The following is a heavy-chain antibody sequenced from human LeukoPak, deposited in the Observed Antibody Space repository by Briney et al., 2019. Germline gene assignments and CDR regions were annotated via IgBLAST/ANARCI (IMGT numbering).Heavy chain of an antibody. D-gene: IGHD2-15*01. Sequence: GASVKVSCKASGYTFTGYYMHWVRQAPGQGLEWMGWINPNSGGTNYAQKLQGRVTMTTDTSTSTAYMELRSLRSDDTAAYYCARDFAASYMDVWGKGTTVTVSS. CDR2: INPNSGGT. V-gene: IGHV1-2*02. J-gene: IGHJ6*03. CDR3: ARDFAASYMDV. CDR1: GYTFTGYY.